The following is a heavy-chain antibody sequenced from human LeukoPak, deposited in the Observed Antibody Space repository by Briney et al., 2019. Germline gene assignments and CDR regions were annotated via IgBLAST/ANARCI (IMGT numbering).Heavy chain of an antibody. CDR1: GFTFSSYE. CDR3: ASSGTYYDILTGYKTPDY. J-gene: IGHJ4*02. Sequence: WGSLSLSCAASGFTFSSYEMNWVRQAPGKGLEWVSYISSSGSTIYYADSVKGRFTISRDNAKNSLYLQMNSLRAEDTAVYYCASSGTYYDILTGYKTPDYWGQGTLVTVSS. CDR2: ISSSGSTI. D-gene: IGHD3-9*01. V-gene: IGHV3-48*03.